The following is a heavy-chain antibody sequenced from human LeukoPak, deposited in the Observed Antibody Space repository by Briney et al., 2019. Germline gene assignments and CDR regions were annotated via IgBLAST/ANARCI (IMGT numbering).Heavy chain of an antibody. V-gene: IGHV3-30-3*01. CDR3: ARDHYSSGPYYFDY. J-gene: IGHJ4*02. CDR1: GFTFSSYA. CDR2: VSYDGSIK. Sequence: SGGSPRLSCAASGFTFSSYALHWVRQAPNKGLEWVAIVSYDGSIKYYADSVKGRFTISRDNSKNTLYLQMNSLRAEDTAVYYCARDHYSSGPYYFDYWGQGTLVTVSS. D-gene: IGHD6-19*01.